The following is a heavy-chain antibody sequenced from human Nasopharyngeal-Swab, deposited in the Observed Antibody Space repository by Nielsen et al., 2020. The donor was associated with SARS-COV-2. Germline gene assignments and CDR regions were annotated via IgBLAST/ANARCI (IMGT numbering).Heavy chain of an antibody. J-gene: IGHJ4*02. CDR2: ISGSGGSI. CDR3: ARDLRFDY. CDR1: GFTFSSYA. V-gene: IGHV3-23*01. Sequence: GESLKISCAASGFTFSSYAMSWVRQAPGKGLEWVSAISGSGGSIYYADSVKGRFTISRDNAKNSLYLQMNSLRAEDTAVYYCARDLRFDYWGQGTLVTVSS.